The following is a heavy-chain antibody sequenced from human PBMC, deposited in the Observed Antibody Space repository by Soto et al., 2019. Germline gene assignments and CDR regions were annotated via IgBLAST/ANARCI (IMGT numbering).Heavy chain of an antibody. CDR3: ARDTYYYGSGSYSYGMDV. V-gene: IGHV1-69*13. CDR1: GGTFSSYA. D-gene: IGHD3-10*01. CDR2: IIPIFGTA. J-gene: IGHJ6*02. Sequence: AASVKVSCKASGGTFSSYAISWVRQAPGQGLEWMGGIIPIFGTANYAQKFQGRVTITADESTSTAYMELSSLRSEDTAVYYCARDTYYYGSGSYSYGMDVWGQGTTVTVSS.